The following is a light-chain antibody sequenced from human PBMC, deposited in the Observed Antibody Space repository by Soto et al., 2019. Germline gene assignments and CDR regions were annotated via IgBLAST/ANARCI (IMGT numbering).Light chain of an antibody. J-gene: IGLJ1*01. Sequence: SALTQPPSVSGSPGQSVTISCTGTSSDVGSYNRVSWYQQPPRTAPKLMIYEVSNRPSGVPDRFSGSKSGNTASLTISGLQAEDEADYYCSSYTSSSTYVFGTGTKVTVL. CDR1: SSDVGSYNR. V-gene: IGLV2-18*02. CDR3: SSYTSSSTYV. CDR2: EVS.